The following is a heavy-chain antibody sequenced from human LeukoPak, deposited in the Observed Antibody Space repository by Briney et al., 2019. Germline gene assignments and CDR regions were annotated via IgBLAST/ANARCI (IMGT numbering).Heavy chain of an antibody. J-gene: IGHJ4*02. D-gene: IGHD3-22*01. CDR3: AREGRYWDSSGYYGTNDY. CDR1: GYTFTGYY. Sequence: ASVKVSCKASGYTFTGYYMHWVRQAPGQELEWMGWINPNSGGTNYAQKFQGKVTMTRDTSISTAYMELSRLRSDDTAVYYCAREGRYWDSSGYYGTNDYWAKETLVTFPS. V-gene: IGHV1-2*02. CDR2: INPNSGGT.